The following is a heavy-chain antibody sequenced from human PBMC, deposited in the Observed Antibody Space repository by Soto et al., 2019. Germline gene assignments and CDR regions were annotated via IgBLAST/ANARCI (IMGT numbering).Heavy chain of an antibody. V-gene: IGHV3-23*01. D-gene: IGHD4-4*01. J-gene: IGHJ1*01. CDR1: GFTFRSYP. CDR2: ISVTSDMT. CDR3: AKYRWGATTVTSIN. Sequence: PGGSLRLSCVGSGFTFRSYPMNWVRQAPGKGLEWVSAISVTSDMTYYANSVTGRFTISRDNSKNTLYLQVSSLRVEDTAIYYCAKYRWGATTVTSINWGRGTLVIVSS.